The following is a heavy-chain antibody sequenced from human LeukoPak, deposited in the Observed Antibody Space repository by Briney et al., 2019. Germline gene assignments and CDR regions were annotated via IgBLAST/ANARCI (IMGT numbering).Heavy chain of an antibody. CDR3: AKDPTAGNPLVDY. D-gene: IGHD6-19*01. CDR2: IDYSGGST. V-gene: IGHV3-23*01. Sequence: PGGSLRLSCTASGFTLSSYEMSWIRQAPGKGLEWVSSIDYSGGSTYYADSVKGRFTISRDNSKNTLYLQMNGLRAEDTAVYYCAKDPTAGNPLVDYWGQGTLVTVSS. J-gene: IGHJ4*02. CDR1: GFTLSSYE.